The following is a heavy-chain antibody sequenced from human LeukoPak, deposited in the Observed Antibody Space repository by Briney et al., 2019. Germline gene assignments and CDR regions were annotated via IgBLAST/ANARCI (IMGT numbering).Heavy chain of an antibody. CDR1: GYTLTELS. J-gene: IGHJ4*02. Sequence: ASVKVSYTVSGYTLTELSMHWVRQAPGKGLEWMGGFDPEDGETIYAQKFQGRVTMTEDTSTDTAYMELSSLRSEDTAVYYCATGHNPIYGSGSFDYWGQGTLVTVSS. CDR2: FDPEDGET. V-gene: IGHV1-24*01. CDR3: ATGHNPIYGSGSFDY. D-gene: IGHD3-10*01.